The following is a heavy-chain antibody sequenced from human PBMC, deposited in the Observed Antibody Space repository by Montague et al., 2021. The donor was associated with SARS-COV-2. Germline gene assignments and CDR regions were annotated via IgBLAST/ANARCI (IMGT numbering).Heavy chain of an antibody. J-gene: IGHJ4*02. Sequence: SETLSLTCSVSGGSVGSGNFYWGWIRQPPGKRLEWIGVISNGGRTFDNPSLKSRVTISVYTSRNQFSLNVKSVTAADTAVYYCARHRRDDVVTYYPDFWGQGIMVTVSS. CDR2: ISNGGRT. CDR1: GGSVGSGNFY. V-gene: IGHV4-39*01. CDR3: ARHRRDDVVTYYPDF. D-gene: IGHD3-16*01.